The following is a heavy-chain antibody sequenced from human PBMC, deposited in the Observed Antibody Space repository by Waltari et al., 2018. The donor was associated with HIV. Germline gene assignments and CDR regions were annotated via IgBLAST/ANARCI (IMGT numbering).Heavy chain of an antibody. CDR2: ISWNSGSR. J-gene: IGHJ6*02. Sequence: EVQLVESGGGLVQPGRSLRLSCAASGFTFDDYAMHWVGQAPWKGLEWVSGISWNSGSRGHSDSVKGRFTISRDNAKNSLYLQMNSLRAEDTALYYCAKDLGYSYGPGVDVWGQGTTVTVSS. CDR3: AKDLGYSYGPGVDV. V-gene: IGHV3-9*01. CDR1: GFTFDDYA. D-gene: IGHD5-18*01.